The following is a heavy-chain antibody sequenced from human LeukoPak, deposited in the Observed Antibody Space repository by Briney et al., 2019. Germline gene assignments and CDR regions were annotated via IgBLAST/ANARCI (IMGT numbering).Heavy chain of an antibody. CDR3: AKDLNGGYGFIDS. D-gene: IGHD5-12*01. Sequence: PGGSLRLSCAASGFTFSSYAMTWVRQAPGKGLEWASTVSDSGGSTYYADSVKGRFTISRDNSKNTLYLQMNSLRAEDTAVYYCAKDLNGGYGFIDSWGQGTLVTV. V-gene: IGHV3-23*01. CDR2: VSDSGGST. J-gene: IGHJ4*02. CDR1: GFTFSSYA.